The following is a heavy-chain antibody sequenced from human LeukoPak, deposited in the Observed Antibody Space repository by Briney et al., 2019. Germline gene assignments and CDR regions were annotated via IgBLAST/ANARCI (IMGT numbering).Heavy chain of an antibody. CDR3: ARLLIAVAGRGYFDY. J-gene: IGHJ4*02. D-gene: IGHD6-19*01. CDR2: IYHSGST. CDR1: GYSINSGYY. Sequence: KPSETLSLTCTVSGYSINSGYYWGWIRQPPGKGLEWIGSIYHSGSTSYNPSLKSRVTISVDTSKNQFSLKLSSVTAADTAVYYCARLLIAVAGRGYFDYWGQGTLVTVSS. V-gene: IGHV4-38-2*02.